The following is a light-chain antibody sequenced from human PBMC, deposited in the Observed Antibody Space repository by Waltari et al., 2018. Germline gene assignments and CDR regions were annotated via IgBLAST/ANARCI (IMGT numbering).Light chain of an antibody. Sequence: QLVLTQSPSASASLGASVKLTCTLSSGQSIYAIAWPQQQPEKGPRYLMKVNNDGSHTKGDGVPDRFSGSSSGAERYLTIASLQSEDEADYYCQTWGTGGTDIAFGGGTKLTVL. J-gene: IGLJ2*01. CDR3: QTWGTGGTDIA. CDR2: VNNDGSH. V-gene: IGLV4-69*01. CDR1: SGQSIYA.